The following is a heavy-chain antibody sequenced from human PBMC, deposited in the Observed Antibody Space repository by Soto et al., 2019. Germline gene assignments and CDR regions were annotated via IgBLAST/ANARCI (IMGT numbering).Heavy chain of an antibody. CDR3: ARGSPGDY. V-gene: IGHV3-11*01. Sequence: QVQLAESGGGLVKPGGSLRLSCAASGFSFSDYYMNWIRHAPGKGLEWVSYISGGGINIDYADSVKGRFTISRDNAKKSLYLQMNSLTAEDTAGYYCARGSPGDYWGQGTLFTVSS. J-gene: IGHJ4*02. CDR1: GFSFSDYY. CDR2: ISGGGINI.